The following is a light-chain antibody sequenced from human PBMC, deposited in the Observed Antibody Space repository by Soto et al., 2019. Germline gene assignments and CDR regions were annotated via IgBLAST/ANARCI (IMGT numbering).Light chain of an antibody. Sequence: QSVLTQPPSASGTPGQRVPISCSGSSSNIGTNTVNWYQQLPGTAPKLLIYSNDQRPSGVPDRFSGSKSGTSASLAISGLQGEDEADYYCSAYTVSRTYVFGTGTQLTVL. CDR2: SND. CDR3: SAYTVSRTYV. CDR1: SSNIGTNT. V-gene: IGLV1-44*01. J-gene: IGLJ1*01.